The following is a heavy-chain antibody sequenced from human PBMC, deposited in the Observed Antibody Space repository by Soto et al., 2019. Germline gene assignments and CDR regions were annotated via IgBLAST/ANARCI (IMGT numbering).Heavy chain of an antibody. J-gene: IGHJ6*02. D-gene: IGHD2-2*02. V-gene: IGHV6-1*01. Sequence: SQTLSLTCAISGDSVSSNSAAWNWIRQSPSRGLEWLGRTYYRSKWYNDYAVSVKSRITINPDTSKNQFSLQLNSVTPEDTAVYYCARGRDNGWEDCSSTSCDNPRCYYYGMDVWGQGTTVTVSS. CDR3: ARGRDNGWEDCSSTSCDNPRCYYYGMDV. CDR2: TYYRSKWYN. CDR1: GDSVSSNSAA.